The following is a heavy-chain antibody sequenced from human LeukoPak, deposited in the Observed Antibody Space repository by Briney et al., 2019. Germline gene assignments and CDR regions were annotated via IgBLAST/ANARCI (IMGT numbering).Heavy chain of an antibody. J-gene: IGHJ3*02. CDR2: IIPIFGTA. CDR1: GGTFSSYA. V-gene: IGHV1-69*01. CDR3: ARDKGEYYYDSSGYRDAFDI. D-gene: IGHD3-22*01. Sequence: SVKVSCKXSGGTFSSYAISWVRQAPGQGLEWMGGIIPIFGTANYSQKFQGRVTITADESTSTAYMELSSLRSEDTAVYYCARDKGEYYYDSSGYRDAFDIWGQGTMVTVSS.